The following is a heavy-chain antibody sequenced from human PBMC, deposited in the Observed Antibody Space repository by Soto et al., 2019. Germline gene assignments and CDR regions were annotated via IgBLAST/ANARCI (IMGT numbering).Heavy chain of an antibody. J-gene: IGHJ6*02. Sequence: QVQLQESGPGLVKPSETLSLTCTVSGAPITTTKWWAWVRLPPGKGLEWIGELSRGDERSSNPSLQGRFLMSLVKPTSPFSLNRTSVTAAETAMYYCATQTISATWGVWGRGTAVTVPS. D-gene: IGHD3-16*01. V-gene: IGHV4-4*02. CDR2: LSRGDER. CDR1: GAPITTTKW. CDR3: ATQTISATWGV.